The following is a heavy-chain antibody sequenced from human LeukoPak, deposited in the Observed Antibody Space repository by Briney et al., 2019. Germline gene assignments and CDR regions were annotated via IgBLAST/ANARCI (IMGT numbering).Heavy chain of an antibody. CDR1: GGSISSSSYY. J-gene: IGHJ4*02. V-gene: IGHV4-39*01. CDR2: IFYSGST. Sequence: SETLSLTCTVSGGSISSSSYYWGWIRQPPGKGLEWIGSIFYSGSTYYNPSLKSRVTISVDTSKNQFSLKVSSVTAADTAVYYCATQTREAVDNWGQGTLVTVSS. CDR3: ATQTREAVDN. D-gene: IGHD6-13*01.